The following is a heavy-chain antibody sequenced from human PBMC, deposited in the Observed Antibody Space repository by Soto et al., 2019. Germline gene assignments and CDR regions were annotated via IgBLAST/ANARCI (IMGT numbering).Heavy chain of an antibody. V-gene: IGHV3-23*01. CDR3: AKECKTYYYDSSGSDYFDY. D-gene: IGHD3-22*01. CDR1: GFTFSSYA. J-gene: IGHJ4*02. CDR2: ISGSGGST. Sequence: GGSLRLSCAASGFTFSSYAMSWVRQAPGKGLEWVSAISGSGGSTYYADSVKGRFTISRDNSKNTQYLQMNSLRAEDTAVYYCAKECKTYYYDSSGSDYFDYWGQGTLVTVSS.